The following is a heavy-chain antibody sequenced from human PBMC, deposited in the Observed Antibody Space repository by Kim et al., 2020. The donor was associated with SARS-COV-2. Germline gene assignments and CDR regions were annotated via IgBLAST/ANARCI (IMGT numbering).Heavy chain of an antibody. V-gene: IGHV3-7*01. CDR2: GSWR. Sequence: GSWRFYVDAVKGRFTISRDNAANSLYLQMNSLRAEDTAVYYCAREAATFDYWGQGTLVTVSS. J-gene: IGHJ4*02. CDR3: AREAATFDY. D-gene: IGHD2-15*01.